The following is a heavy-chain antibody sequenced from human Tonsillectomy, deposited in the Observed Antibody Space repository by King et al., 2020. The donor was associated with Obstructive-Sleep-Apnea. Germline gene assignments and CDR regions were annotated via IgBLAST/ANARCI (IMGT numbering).Heavy chain of an antibody. J-gene: IGHJ4*02. CDR2: SSAYNGNT. Sequence: VQLVESGAELKKPGASVKVSCKASGYTFTSYGISWVRQAPGQGLVWMGWSSAYNGNTNYAQKLQGRVTITTDTSTSTAYMELRSMRSDDTAVYYCARDTILLWFGDLDYWGQGTLVTVSS. D-gene: IGHD3-10*01. V-gene: IGHV1-18*04. CDR1: GYTFTSYG. CDR3: ARDTILLWFGDLDY.